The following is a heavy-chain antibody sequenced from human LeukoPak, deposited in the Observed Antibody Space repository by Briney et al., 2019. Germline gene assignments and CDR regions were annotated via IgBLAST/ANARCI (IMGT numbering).Heavy chain of an antibody. CDR1: GYTFTGYY. Sequence: GALVKVSCKASGYTFTGYYMHWVRQAPGQGLEWMGRINPNSGGTNYAQKFQGRVTMTRDTSISTAYMELSRLRSDDTAVYYCARDPGYDSSGYENDYWGQGTLVTVSS. CDR3: ARDPGYDSSGYENDY. CDR2: INPNSGGT. D-gene: IGHD3-22*01. V-gene: IGHV1-2*06. J-gene: IGHJ4*02.